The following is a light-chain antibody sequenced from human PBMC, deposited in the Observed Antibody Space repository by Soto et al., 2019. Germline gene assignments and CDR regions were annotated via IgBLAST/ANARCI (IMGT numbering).Light chain of an antibody. CDR3: QRYGSAPPYT. CDR2: GAS. J-gene: IGKJ2*01. CDR1: QSVSSSY. Sequence: EIVLTQSPGTLSLSPGERATLSCRASQSVSSSYLAWYQQKPGQAPRLLIYGASSSATAIPDSFSGSGSLTDFSLTISRLEPGDFAVDYCQRYGSAPPYTFGQGTKLEIK. V-gene: IGKV3-20*01.